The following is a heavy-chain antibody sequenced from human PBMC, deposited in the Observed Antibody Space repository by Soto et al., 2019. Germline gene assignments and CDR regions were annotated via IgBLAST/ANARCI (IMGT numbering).Heavy chain of an antibody. Sequence: RGESLKISCKGSGYSFTSYWIAWVRQMPGKGLEWMGIIFPSDSDTRYSPSFQGQVTLSADRSTSTVFLQWASLKASDTAVYFCARKDKSGYFNWFDPWGQGTLVTVSS. CDR2: IFPSDSDT. CDR3: ARKDKSGYFNWFDP. J-gene: IGHJ5*02. V-gene: IGHV5-51*01. CDR1: GYSFTSYW. D-gene: IGHD3-22*01.